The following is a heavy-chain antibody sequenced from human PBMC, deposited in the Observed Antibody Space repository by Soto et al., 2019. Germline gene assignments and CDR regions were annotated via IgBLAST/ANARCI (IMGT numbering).Heavy chain of an antibody. Sequence: EVQLLESGGGLVQPGGSLRLSCAASGFTFSSYAMKWVRQAPGKGLEWVSLIGESGTPTYYEDSVKGRFTISRDNSGNTLCLEMYSLRAEDTAVYYCARYIPGVRYYGMAVWGQGTTVTFSS. V-gene: IGHV3-23*01. D-gene: IGHD2-2*01. J-gene: IGHJ6*02. CDR2: IGESGTPT. CDR1: GFTFSSYA. CDR3: ARYIPGVRYYGMAV.